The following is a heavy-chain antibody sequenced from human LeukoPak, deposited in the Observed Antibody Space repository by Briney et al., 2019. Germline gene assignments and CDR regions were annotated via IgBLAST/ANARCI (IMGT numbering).Heavy chain of an antibody. V-gene: IGHV5-51*01. Sequence: GESLKISCKGSGYSFTSYWIGWVRQMPGKGLEWMVIIYPGDSDTRYSPSFQGQVTISAAKDISTAYLQLSNLKASDTAMYYCATQEADGLRYFVVLTAYYFDYWGQGTLVTV. CDR1: GYSFTSYW. J-gene: IGHJ4*01. CDR2: IYPGDSDT. D-gene: IGHD3-9*01. CDR3: ATQEADGLRYFVVLTAYYFDY.